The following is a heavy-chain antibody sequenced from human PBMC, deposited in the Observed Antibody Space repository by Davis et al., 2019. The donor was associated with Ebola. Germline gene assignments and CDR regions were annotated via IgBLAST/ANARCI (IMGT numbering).Heavy chain of an antibody. CDR3: ARDKGSWYYYYYGMDV. CDR2: ISSSSSYI. D-gene: IGHD6-13*01. Sequence: GGSLRLSCAASGFTFSSYSMNWVRQAPGKGLEWVSSISSSSSYIYYADSVKGRFTISRDNAKNSLYLQMNSLRAVDTAVYYCARDKGSWYYYYYGMDVWGQGTTVTVSS. CDR1: GFTFSSYS. V-gene: IGHV3-21*01. J-gene: IGHJ6*02.